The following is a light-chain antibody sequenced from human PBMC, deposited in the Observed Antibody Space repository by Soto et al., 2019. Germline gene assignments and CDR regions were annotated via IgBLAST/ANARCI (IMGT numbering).Light chain of an antibody. CDR3: QQYGGSPPLYT. CDR2: GAS. V-gene: IGKV3-20*01. J-gene: IGKJ2*01. Sequence: EIVLTQSPGTLSLSPGERASLSCRASQSVSSSYLAWYQQKPGQAPRLLIYGASSRATGIPDRFSGSGSGTDFTLTISRLEPEDSAVYYCQQYGGSPPLYTFGQGTKLEIK. CDR1: QSVSSSY.